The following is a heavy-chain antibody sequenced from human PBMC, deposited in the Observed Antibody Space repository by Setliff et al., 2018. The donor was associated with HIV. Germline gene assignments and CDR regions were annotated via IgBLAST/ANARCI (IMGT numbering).Heavy chain of an antibody. CDR2: IYHSGST. J-gene: IGHJ4*02. Sequence: PSETLSLTCAVSGYSISSGYYWGWIRQPPGKGLEWIGSIYHSGSTYYNPSLKSRVTISVDTSKNQFSLKLSSMTAADTAVYYCASRDTSRYFDDYWGQGTLVTVSS. CDR1: GYSISSGYY. V-gene: IGHV4-38-2*01. CDR3: ASRDTSRYFDDY. D-gene: IGHD3-22*01.